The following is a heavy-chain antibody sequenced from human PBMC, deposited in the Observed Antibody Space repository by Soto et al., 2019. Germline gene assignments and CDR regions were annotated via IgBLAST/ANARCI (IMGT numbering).Heavy chain of an antibody. Sequence: QVLLVESGGGLVKPGGSLRLSCAASGFTFSDYYMSWIRQAPGKGLEWVSYISSSSSYTNYADSVKGRFTISRDNAKNSLYLQMNSLRAEDTAVYYCANNKDSSGRYWYFDLWGRGTLVTVSS. D-gene: IGHD3-22*01. J-gene: IGHJ2*01. CDR1: GFTFSDYY. CDR2: ISSSSSYT. CDR3: ANNKDSSGRYWYFDL. V-gene: IGHV3-11*06.